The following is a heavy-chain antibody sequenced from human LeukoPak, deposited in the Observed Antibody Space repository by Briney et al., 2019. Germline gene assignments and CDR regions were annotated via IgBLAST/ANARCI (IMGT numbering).Heavy chain of an antibody. D-gene: IGHD3-3*01. CDR1: GYTLTELS. CDR2: FDPEDGET. J-gene: IGHJ4*02. Sequence: ASVKVSCKVSGYTLTELSMHWVRQAPGKRLEWMGGFDPEDGETIYAQKFQGRVTMTEDTSTDTAYMELSSLRSEDTAVYYCATVDDFWSGFRKTTNFDYWGQGTLVTVSS. V-gene: IGHV1-24*01. CDR3: ATVDDFWSGFRKTTNFDY.